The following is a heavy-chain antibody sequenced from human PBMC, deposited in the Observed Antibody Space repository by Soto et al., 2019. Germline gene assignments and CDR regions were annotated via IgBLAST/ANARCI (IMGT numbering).Heavy chain of an antibody. D-gene: IGHD4-17*01. CDR2: IYSGGST. J-gene: IGHJ6*02. Sequence: LRLSCAASGFTVSSNYMSWVRQAPGKGLEWVSVIYSGGSTYYADSVKGRFTISRDNSKNTLYLQMNSLRAEDTAVYYCARGPTVTRHYYGMDVWGQGTTVTVSS. CDR3: ARGPTVTRHYYGMDV. CDR1: GFTVSSNY. V-gene: IGHV3-53*01.